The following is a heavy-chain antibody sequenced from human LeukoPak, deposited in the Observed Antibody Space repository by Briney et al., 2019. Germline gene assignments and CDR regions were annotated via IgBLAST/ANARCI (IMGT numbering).Heavy chain of an antibody. J-gene: IGHJ4*02. D-gene: IGHD1-26*01. CDR2: INHSGST. V-gene: IGHV4-34*01. CDR1: GGSFSGYY. CDR3: ARYTRYSGSYNY. Sequence: NPSETLSLTCAVYGGSFSGYYWSWIRQPPGKGLEWIGEINHSGSTNYNPSLKSRVTISVDTSKNQFSLKLSSVTAADTAVYYCARYTRYSGSYNYWGQGTLVTVSS.